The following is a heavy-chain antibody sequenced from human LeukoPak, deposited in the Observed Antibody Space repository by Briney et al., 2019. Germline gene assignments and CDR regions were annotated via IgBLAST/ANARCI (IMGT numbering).Heavy chain of an antibody. D-gene: IGHD2-21*02. Sequence: PGGALRLSCAASGFTFSSYWMSWVRQAPGKGLEWVANIKQDGREKYYVDSVKGRFTISIDNAKNSLYLQMNVLRAEDTAVYYCAREAGGDCYDWGPGKLVTVSS. J-gene: IGHJ4*02. CDR2: IKQDGREK. CDR1: GFTFSSYW. CDR3: AREAGGDCYD. V-gene: IGHV3-7*01.